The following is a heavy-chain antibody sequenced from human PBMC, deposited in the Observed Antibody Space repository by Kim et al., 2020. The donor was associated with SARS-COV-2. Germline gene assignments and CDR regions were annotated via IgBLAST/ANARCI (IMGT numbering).Heavy chain of an antibody. CDR2: ISGSGGST. J-gene: IGHJ6*03. CDR1: GFTFSSYA. D-gene: IGHD3-3*01. Sequence: GGSLRLSCAASGFTFSSYAMSWVRQAPGKGLEWVSAISGSGGSTYYADSVKGRFTISRDNSKNTLYLQMNSLRAEDTAVYYCAKTPNDPNYDFWSGYYDYYYMDVWGKGTTVTVSS. V-gene: IGHV3-23*01. CDR3: AKTPNDPNYDFWSGYYDYYYMDV.